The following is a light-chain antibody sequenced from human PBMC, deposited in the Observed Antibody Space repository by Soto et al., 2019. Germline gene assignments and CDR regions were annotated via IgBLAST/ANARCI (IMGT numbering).Light chain of an antibody. V-gene: IGLV1-40*01. Sequence: QSVLTQPPSVSGAPGQRVTISCTGSSSNIGAGYDVHWYQQLPGTAPKLLIYGNSNRPSGVPDRFSGSKSGTSASLAITGLQAEDEADYSCQSYDSSLSGFWVFGGGTKLTDL. J-gene: IGLJ3*02. CDR1: SSNIGAGYD. CDR3: QSYDSSLSGFWV. CDR2: GNS.